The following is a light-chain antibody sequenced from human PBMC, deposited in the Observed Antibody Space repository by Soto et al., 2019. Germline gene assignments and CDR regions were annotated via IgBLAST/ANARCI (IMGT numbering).Light chain of an antibody. CDR1: QSVRSH. J-gene: IGKJ4*01. V-gene: IGKV3-15*01. CDR2: DAS. CDR3: QQYNTWPFT. Sequence: EIVLTQSPATLSVSPGERVTLSCRASQSVRSHLAWYRQRPGQVPRLLIYDASSRATGIPARFSGTGSGTEFALTISNLQSEDFAIYYCQQYNTWPFTFGGGTREEFK.